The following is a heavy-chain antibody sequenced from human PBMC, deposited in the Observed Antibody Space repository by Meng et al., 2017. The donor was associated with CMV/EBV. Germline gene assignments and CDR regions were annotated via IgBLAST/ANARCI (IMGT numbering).Heavy chain of an antibody. CDR1: GFTFSSYE. CDR2: ISSSGSTI. Sequence: GSLKISCAASGFTFSSYEMNWVRQAPGKGLEWVSDISSSGSTIYYADSVKGRFTISRDNAKNSLYLQMKSLRAEDTALYYCARDGYGGAFDYWGQGTLVTVSS. CDR3: ARDGYGGAFDY. V-gene: IGHV3-48*03. J-gene: IGHJ4*02. D-gene: IGHD4-23*01.